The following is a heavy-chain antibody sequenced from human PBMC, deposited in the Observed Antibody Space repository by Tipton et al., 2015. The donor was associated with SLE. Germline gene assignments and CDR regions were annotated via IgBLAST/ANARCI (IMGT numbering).Heavy chain of an antibody. CDR2: INHSGST. J-gene: IGHJ1*01. CDR1: GGSFSGYY. V-gene: IGHV4-34*01. Sequence: LRLSCAVYGGSFSGYYWSWIRQPPGKGLEWIGEINHSGSTNYNPSLKSRVTISVDTSKNQFSLKLSSVTAADTAVYYCASTGNDFWSGYYPYFQHWGQGTLVTVSS. D-gene: IGHD3-3*01. CDR3: ASTGNDFWSGYYPYFQH.